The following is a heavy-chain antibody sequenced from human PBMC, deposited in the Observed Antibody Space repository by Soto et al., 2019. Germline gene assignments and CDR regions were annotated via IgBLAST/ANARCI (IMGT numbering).Heavy chain of an antibody. V-gene: IGHV4-59*01. CDR3: AMTWGYYDILTGYYNGAWFDP. D-gene: IGHD3-9*01. CDR1: GGSISSYY. Sequence: PSETLSLTCTVSGGSISSYYWSWIRQPPGKGLEWIGYIYYSGSTNYNPSLKSRVTISVDTSKNQFSLKLSSVTAADTAVYYCAMTWGYYDILTGYYNGAWFDPWGQGTLVT. J-gene: IGHJ5*02. CDR2: IYYSGST.